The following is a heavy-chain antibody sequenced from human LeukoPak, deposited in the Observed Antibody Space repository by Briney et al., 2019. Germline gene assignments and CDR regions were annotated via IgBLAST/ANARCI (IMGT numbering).Heavy chain of an antibody. V-gene: IGHV3-21*01. CDR1: GFTFSGYD. Sequence: GGSLRLSCAASGFTFSGYDMNWVRQAPGKGLEWVSSISFTSGYIYYADSVRGRFTISRDNAKNSLYLQMNSLRAEDTAVYYCARADCSSSTCYLRRSWFDPWGQGTLVIVSS. CDR3: ARADCSSSTCYLRRSWFDP. D-gene: IGHD2-2*01. J-gene: IGHJ5*02. CDR2: ISFTSGYI.